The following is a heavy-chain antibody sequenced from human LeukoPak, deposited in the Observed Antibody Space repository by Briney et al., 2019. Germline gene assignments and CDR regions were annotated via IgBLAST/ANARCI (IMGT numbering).Heavy chain of an antibody. CDR3: ASFPGFDYYGMDV. J-gene: IGHJ6*02. V-gene: IGHV4-34*01. D-gene: IGHD3-10*01. Sequence: SETLSLTCGVYGGSFSGYYWSWIRQPPGKGLEWIGEINHSGSTNYNPSLKSRVTISVDTSKNQFSLKLSSVTAADTAVYYCASFPGFDYYGMDVWGQGTTVTVSS. CDR2: INHSGST. CDR1: GGSFSGYY.